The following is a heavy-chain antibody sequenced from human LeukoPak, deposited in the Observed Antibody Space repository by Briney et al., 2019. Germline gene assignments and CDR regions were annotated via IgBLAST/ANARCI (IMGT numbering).Heavy chain of an antibody. Sequence: KTGGSLRLSCAASGFTLSSYSMNWVRQAPGKGLEWVSSISSSSSYIYYADSVKGRFTISRDNAKNSLYLQMNSLRAEDTAVYYCARVLWRDIVVVPAAFAFDYWGQGTLVTVSS. V-gene: IGHV3-21*01. CDR2: ISSSSSYI. CDR3: ARVLWRDIVVVPAAFAFDY. D-gene: IGHD2-2*01. J-gene: IGHJ4*02. CDR1: GFTLSSYS.